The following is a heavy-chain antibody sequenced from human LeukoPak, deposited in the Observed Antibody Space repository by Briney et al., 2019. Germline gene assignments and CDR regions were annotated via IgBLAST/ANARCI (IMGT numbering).Heavy chain of an antibody. D-gene: IGHD3-3*01. CDR3: ARRAPITIFGVLITYNWFDP. J-gene: IGHJ5*02. V-gene: IGHV3-48*03. CDR1: GFTFSSFD. Sequence: PGGSLRLSCASSGFTFSSFDMTWVRQAPGKGLQWGSYISSSGGTKYYADSVKGRFTISRDNAKISLDLQMNSLRAEDTAVYHCARRAPITIFGVLITYNWFDPWGQGTLVTVSS. CDR2: ISSSGGTK.